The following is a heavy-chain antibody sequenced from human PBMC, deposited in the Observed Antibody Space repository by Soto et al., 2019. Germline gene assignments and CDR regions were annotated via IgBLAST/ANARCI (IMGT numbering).Heavy chain of an antibody. CDR1: HATFTGYT. J-gene: IGHJ5*02. V-gene: IGHV1-18*04. CDR3: ARGTVTSGRGFGP. D-gene: IGHD4-17*01. Sequence: QVHLVQSETEVKEPGASVTVSCKTSHATFTGYTINWVRQAPGQGLEWLGWISSLSGNTYYARDFQGRLTMTTNTSATTAYMELRSLRSDDTAVYFCARGTVTSGRGFGPWGQGTVVTVSS. CDR2: ISSLSGNT.